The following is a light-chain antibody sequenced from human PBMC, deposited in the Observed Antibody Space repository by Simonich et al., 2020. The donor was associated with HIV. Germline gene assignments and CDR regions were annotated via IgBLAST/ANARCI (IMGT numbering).Light chain of an antibody. CDR1: SSNVGSYNL. J-gene: IGLJ1*01. CDR2: EVT. CDR3: CSYAGSSTFV. Sequence: QSALTQPASVSGSPGQPITISCTGTSSNVGSYNLSSWYQQHPGNAPKLIIYEVTTRPAGVSNRFSGSKSGNTASLTISGLQAEDEADYYCCSYAGSSTFVFGTGTRVTVL. V-gene: IGLV2-23*02.